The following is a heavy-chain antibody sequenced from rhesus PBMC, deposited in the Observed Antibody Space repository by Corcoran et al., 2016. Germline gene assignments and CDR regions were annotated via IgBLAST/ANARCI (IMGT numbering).Heavy chain of an antibody. CDR3: ARESSGWELGFDY. CDR1: GFTFDVYV. V-gene: IGHV3-201*01. J-gene: IGHJ4*01. Sequence: EVQLVESGGGVVQPGGSLRLSWAASGFTFDVYVIHWVRQAPGKGLEWVSGISWSGGSTYYADSVKGQFTISRDNAKNSLYLQMGSLRAEDTALYYCARESSGWELGFDYWGQGVLVTVSS. CDR2: ISWSGGST. D-gene: IGHD6-31*01.